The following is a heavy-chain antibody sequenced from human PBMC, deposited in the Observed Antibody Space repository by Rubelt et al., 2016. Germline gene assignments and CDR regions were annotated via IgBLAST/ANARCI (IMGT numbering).Heavy chain of an antibody. Sequence: SNFWIHWVRQGPGVGLVWVSRIDSDGATSNVADAVKGRFIPSRDNARNTVSLEMKGLKVEDTGVYYWVRSLGDDALDIWGRGTVVSVS. CDR1: SNFW. J-gene: IGHJ3*02. V-gene: IGHV3-74*01. CDR3: VRSLGDDALDI. D-gene: IGHD2-21*02. CDR2: IDSDGATS.